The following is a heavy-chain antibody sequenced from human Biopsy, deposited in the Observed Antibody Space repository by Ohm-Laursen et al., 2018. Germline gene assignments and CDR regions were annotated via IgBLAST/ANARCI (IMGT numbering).Heavy chain of an antibody. CDR2: ISGGGTI. J-gene: IGHJ6*02. Sequence: SLRLSCAASGFSFSDYHMRWICKAPGRGLEWGSYISGGGTIYYGDSMKGRVTISRDNAKNSLYLQMHSLRAEDTAVYYCARDTRWSPYSMDVWGQGTTVTVSS. CDR1: GFSFSDYH. D-gene: IGHD4-23*01. CDR3: ARDTRWSPYSMDV. V-gene: IGHV3-11*01.